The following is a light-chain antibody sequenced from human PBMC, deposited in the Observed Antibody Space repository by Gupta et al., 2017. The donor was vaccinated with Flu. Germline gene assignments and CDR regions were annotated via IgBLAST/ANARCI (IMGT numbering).Light chain of an antibody. CDR1: SSDVGSYNL. Sequence: QSALTQPASVSGSPGQSITISCTGTSSDVGSYNLVSWYQQHPGKAPKLMIYEGSKRPSGVSNRFSGSKSGNTASLTISGLQAEDEADYYCCSYAGSSTVGIGGGTKLTVL. J-gene: IGLJ2*01. CDR2: EGS. V-gene: IGLV2-23*03. CDR3: CSYAGSSTVG.